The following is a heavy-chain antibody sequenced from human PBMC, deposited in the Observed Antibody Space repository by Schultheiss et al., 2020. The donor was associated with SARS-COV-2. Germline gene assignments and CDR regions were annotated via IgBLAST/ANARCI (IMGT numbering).Heavy chain of an antibody. CDR3: ARDYGFGSGHFDY. D-gene: IGHD3-10*01. V-gene: IGHV4-61*08. Sequence: SETLSLTCTVSGGSISSGDYYWSWIRQPPGKGLEWIGYIYYSGSTNYNPSLKSRVTISGDTSKNQFSLKLSSVTAADTAVYYCARDYGFGSGHFDYWGQGTLVTVSS. CDR2: IYYSGST. J-gene: IGHJ4*02. CDR1: GGSISSGDYY.